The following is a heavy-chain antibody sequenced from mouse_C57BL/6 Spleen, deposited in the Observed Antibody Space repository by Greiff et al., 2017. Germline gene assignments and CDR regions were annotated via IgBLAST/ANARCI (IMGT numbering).Heavy chain of an antibody. CDR1: GYAFSSSW. J-gene: IGHJ4*01. CDR2: IYPGDGDT. V-gene: IGHV1-82*01. Sequence: QVQLKQSGPELVKPGASVKISCKASGYAFSSSWMNWVKQRPGKGLEWIGRIYPGDGDTNYNGKFKGKATLTADKSSSTAYMQLSSLTSEDSAIYFCARTIYYGNLYYAMDYWGQGTSVTVSS. CDR3: ARTIYYGNLYYAMDY. D-gene: IGHD2-1*01.